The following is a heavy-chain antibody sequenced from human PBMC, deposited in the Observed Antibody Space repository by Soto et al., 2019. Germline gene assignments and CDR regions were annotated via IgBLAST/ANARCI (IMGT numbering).Heavy chain of an antibody. CDR3: ARGIAAAXXGGWFDP. Sequence: SETLSLTCAVYGGSFSGYYWSWIRQPPGKGLEWIGEINHSGSTNYNPSLKSRVTISVDTSKNQFSLKLSSVTAADTAVYYCARGIAAAXXGGWFDPWGQGTLVTVSS. J-gene: IGHJ5*02. D-gene: IGHD6-13*01. CDR2: INHSGST. CDR1: GGSFSGYY. V-gene: IGHV4-34*01.